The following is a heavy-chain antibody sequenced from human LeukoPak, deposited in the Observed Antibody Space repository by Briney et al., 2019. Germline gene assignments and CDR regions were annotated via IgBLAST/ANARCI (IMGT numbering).Heavy chain of an antibody. J-gene: IGHJ6*03. CDR1: GFTFSSYG. D-gene: IGHD4-17*01. Sequence: GGSLRLSCAASGFTFSSYGMSWVRQAPGKGLEWVSAISGSGGSTYYADSVKGRFTISRDNSKNTLYLQMNSLRAEDTAVYYCAKGATVTKNYYYYMDVWGKGTTVTIPS. CDR3: AKGATVTKNYYYYMDV. V-gene: IGHV3-23*01. CDR2: ISGSGGST.